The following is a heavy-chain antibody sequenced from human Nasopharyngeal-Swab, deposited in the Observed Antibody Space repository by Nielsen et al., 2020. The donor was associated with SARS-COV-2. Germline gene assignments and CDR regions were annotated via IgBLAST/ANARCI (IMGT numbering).Heavy chain of an antibody. CDR2: ISGSGGST. Sequence: GGSLRLSCAASGFTFSSYSMNWVRQAPGKGLEWVSAISGSGGSTYYADSVKGRFTISRDNSKNTLYLQMNSLRAEDTAVYYCAKEAYGGNSGESAFDIWGQGTMVTVSS. D-gene: IGHD4-23*01. CDR3: AKEAYGGNSGESAFDI. CDR1: GFTFSSYS. V-gene: IGHV3-23*01. J-gene: IGHJ3*02.